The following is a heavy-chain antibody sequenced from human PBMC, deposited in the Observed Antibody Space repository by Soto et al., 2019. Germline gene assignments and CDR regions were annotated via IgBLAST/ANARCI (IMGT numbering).Heavy chain of an antibody. CDR1: GDSVSSNSAA. V-gene: IGHV6-1*01. J-gene: IGHJ6*02. CDR2: TYYRSKWYN. Sequence: SQTLSLTCAISGDSVSSNSAAWNWIRQSPSRGLEWLGRTYYRSKWYNDYAVSVKSRITINPDTSKNQFSLQLNSVTPEDTAVYYCARGTARNGTNYYYYGMDVWGQGTTVTVSS. D-gene: IGHD1-26*01. CDR3: ARGTARNGTNYYYYGMDV.